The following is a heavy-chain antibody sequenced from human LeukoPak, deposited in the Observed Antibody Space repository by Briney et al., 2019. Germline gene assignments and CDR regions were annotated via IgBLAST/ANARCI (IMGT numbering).Heavy chain of an antibody. D-gene: IGHD6-19*01. CDR2: INHSGST. J-gene: IGHJ4*02. CDR1: GGSFSGYY. CDR3: ARQDGSGFDY. Sequence: SETLSLTCAVYGGSFSGYYWSWIRQPPGKGLEWIGEINHSGSTNYNPSLKSRVTISVDTSKNQLSLKLSSVTAADTAVYYCARQDGSGFDYWGQGTLVTVSS. V-gene: IGHV4-34*01.